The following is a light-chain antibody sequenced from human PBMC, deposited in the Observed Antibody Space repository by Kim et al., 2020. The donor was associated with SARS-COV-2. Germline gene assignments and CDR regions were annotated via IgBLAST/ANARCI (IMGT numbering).Light chain of an antibody. CDR1: QSSRY. CDR3: QHYGGSPLFT. V-gene: IGKV3-20*01. CDR2: GVS. J-gene: IGKJ3*01. Sequence: PGERATLSCRASQSSRYVAWYQQKPGQAPRLLIYGVSSRATGIPARFSGSESGTNFTLTISRLEPEDFAVYYCQHYGGSPLFTFGPGTKVDIK.